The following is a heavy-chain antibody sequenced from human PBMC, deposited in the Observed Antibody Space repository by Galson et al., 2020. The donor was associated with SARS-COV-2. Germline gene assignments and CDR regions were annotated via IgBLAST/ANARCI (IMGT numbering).Heavy chain of an antibody. CDR2: IIPIFGTA. Sequence: SVKVSCKASGGTFSSYAIRWVRQAPGQGLEWMRGIIPIFGTANYAQKFQGRVPINADESTSTAYMELSSLRSEDTAVYYCARGFDYYDSSGHLYYYGMDVWGQGTTVTVSS. CDR1: GGTFSSYA. J-gene: IGHJ6*02. CDR3: ARGFDYYDSSGHLYYYGMDV. D-gene: IGHD3-22*01. V-gene: IGHV1-69*13.